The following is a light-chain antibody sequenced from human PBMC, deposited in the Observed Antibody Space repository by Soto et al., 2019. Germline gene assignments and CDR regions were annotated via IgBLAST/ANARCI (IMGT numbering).Light chain of an antibody. CDR2: GVT. Sequence: QSALAQPPSASGSPGQSVTIPCTGSDSDIGAYNFVSWYQQHPGKAPTLMIFGVTERPSGVPDRFSGSKSGNTASLTVSGLQADDEAVYYCYSYAGRNIWVFGGGTKLTVL. CDR3: YSYAGRNIWV. V-gene: IGLV2-8*01. J-gene: IGLJ3*02. CDR1: DSDIGAYNF.